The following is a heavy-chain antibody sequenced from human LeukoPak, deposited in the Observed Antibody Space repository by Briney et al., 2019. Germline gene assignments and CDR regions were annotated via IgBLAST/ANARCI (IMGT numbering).Heavy chain of an antibody. CDR1: GFTFSSYW. CDR2: IKQDGSEK. CDR3: ARGPRIYYYYYMDV. V-gene: IGHV3-7*01. J-gene: IGHJ6*03. Sequence: GGSLRLSCAASGFTFSSYWMSWVRQAPGKGLEWVANIKQDGSEKYYVDSVKGRFTISRDNAKNSLYLQMNSLRAEDTAVYYCARGPRIYYYYYMDVWGKGTTVTVSS.